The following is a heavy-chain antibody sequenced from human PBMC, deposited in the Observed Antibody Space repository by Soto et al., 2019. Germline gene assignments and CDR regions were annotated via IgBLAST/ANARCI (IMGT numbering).Heavy chain of an antibody. CDR1: GGSISSYY. Sequence: SETLSLTCTVSGGSISSYYWSWIRQPPGKGLEWIGYIFYSGSTNYNPSLKSRVTISVDTSKNQFSLKLSSVTAADTAVYYCARRYSSGFDYWGQGTLVTVSS. CDR2: IFYSGST. CDR3: ARRYSSGFDY. J-gene: IGHJ4*02. D-gene: IGHD6-19*01. V-gene: IGHV4-59*08.